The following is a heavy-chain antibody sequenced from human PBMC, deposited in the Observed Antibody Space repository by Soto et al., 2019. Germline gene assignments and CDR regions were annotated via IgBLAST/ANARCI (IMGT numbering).Heavy chain of an antibody. J-gene: IGHJ4*02. D-gene: IGHD3-3*01. CDR3: ARGSPPDF. V-gene: IGHV3-33*01. Sequence: QVKLVESGGGVVQPGRSLRLSCAASGFTFSSYGMHWVRQAPGKGLEWVTVIWYDGSNKHYADSVKGRFTISRDNSKNTIYLQMNSLSAAATAVYYCARGSPPDFWGQGTLVTVSS. CDR1: GFTFSSYG. CDR2: IWYDGSNK.